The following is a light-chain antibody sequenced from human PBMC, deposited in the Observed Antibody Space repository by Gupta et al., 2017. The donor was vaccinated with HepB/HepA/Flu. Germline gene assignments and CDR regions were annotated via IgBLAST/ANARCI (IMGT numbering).Light chain of an antibody. CDR3: QQYGSSRGT. J-gene: IGKJ1*01. Sequence: ELVLTQSPGTLSLSPGERATLSCRASQSVGSSYLAWYQHKAGQAPRLLIYGASSRAAGTPDRFSGSGSGTDFTLTISRLEPEDFAVYYCQQYGSSRGTFGQGTKVEIK. V-gene: IGKV3-20*01. CDR1: QSVGSSY. CDR2: GAS.